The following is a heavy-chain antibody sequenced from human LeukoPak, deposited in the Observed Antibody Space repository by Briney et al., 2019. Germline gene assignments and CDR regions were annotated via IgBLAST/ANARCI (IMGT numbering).Heavy chain of an antibody. V-gene: IGHV5-51*01. D-gene: IGHD6-19*01. J-gene: IGHJ4*02. CDR2: IYPGDSDT. Sequence: GESLEISCKGSGYSFTSYWIGWVRQMPGKGLEWMGIIYPGDSDTRYSPSFQGQVTISADKSISTAYLQWSSLKASDTAMHYCARPITGYSSGWYYDYWGQGTLVTVSS. CDR1: GYSFTSYW. CDR3: ARPITGYSSGWYYDY.